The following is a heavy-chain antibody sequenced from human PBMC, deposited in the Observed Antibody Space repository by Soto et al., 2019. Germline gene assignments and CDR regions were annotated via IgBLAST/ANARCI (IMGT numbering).Heavy chain of an antibody. D-gene: IGHD3-9*01. CDR3: ARGHQYYDILTGYYPYYFDY. CDR2: IYYRGRT. V-gene: IGHV4-59*01. CDR1: GGSISSYY. J-gene: IGHJ4*02. Sequence: QVQLQESGPGLVKPSETLSLTCTVSGGSISSYYWSWIRQPPGKGLEWIGYIYYRGRTNYNPSLTSPVTLSVDTSKTQSSLKLSSVTAADTAVYYCARGHQYYDILTGYYPYYFDYWGQGTLVTVSS.